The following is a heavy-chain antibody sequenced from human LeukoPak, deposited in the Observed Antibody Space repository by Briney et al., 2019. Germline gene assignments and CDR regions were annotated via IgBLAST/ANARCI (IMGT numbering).Heavy chain of an antibody. CDR2: ISSDWNTI. J-gene: IGHJ4*02. CDR1: GFTLSTYD. Sequence: GGSLRLSCAASGFTLSTYDMNWVRQAPGKGLEWVSYISSDWNTIYYADSVKGRFTLSRDNGKNLLYLQMDSLRVEDTAIYYCVRRFDCWGQGTLVTVSS. CDR3: VRRFDC. V-gene: IGHV3-48*03.